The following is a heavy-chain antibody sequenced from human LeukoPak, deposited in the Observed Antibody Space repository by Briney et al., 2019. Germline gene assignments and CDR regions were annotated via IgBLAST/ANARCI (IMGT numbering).Heavy chain of an antibody. V-gene: IGHV4-34*01. D-gene: IGHD2-2*01. Sequence: SETLSLTCAVYGGSFSGYYWSWIRQPPGKGREWIGEINHSGSTNYNPSLKSRVTISVDTSKNQFSLKLSSVTAADTAVYYCARGYCSSTSCYWRHYYYYYGMDVWGQGTTVTVSS. J-gene: IGHJ6*02. CDR3: ARGYCSSTSCYWRHYYYYYGMDV. CDR1: GGSFSGYY. CDR2: INHSGST.